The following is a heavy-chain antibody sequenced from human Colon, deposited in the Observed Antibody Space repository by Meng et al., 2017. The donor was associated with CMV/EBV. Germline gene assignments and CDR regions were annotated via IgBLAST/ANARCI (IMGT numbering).Heavy chain of an antibody. CDR3: ATARSGCSSDSCFLEN. CDR1: GVSISSGNW. D-gene: IGHD3-3*01. Sequence: SGVSISSGNWWNWVRQSPGKGLEWIGEMFHSGDTNYNPSLRSRMSISLDRSKNQVSPILSSVTAADSAVYYCATARSGCSSDSCFLENWGRGTLVTVSS. J-gene: IGHJ4*02. CDR2: MFHSGDT. V-gene: IGHV4-4*02.